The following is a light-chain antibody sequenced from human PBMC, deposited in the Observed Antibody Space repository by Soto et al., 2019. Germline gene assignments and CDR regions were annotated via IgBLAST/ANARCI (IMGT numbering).Light chain of an antibody. CDR1: QSVASN. V-gene: IGKV3-15*01. Sequence: VMAHSPAALSVSPRESVTLSCRASQSVASNLAWYQQKPGQAPRLLIYGTSTRATGVPAWFSGSGSGTDFTLTISIDQAEDFAVYRCQHDNTWPITFGQGTRLEIK. CDR3: QHDNTWPIT. CDR2: GTS. J-gene: IGKJ5*01.